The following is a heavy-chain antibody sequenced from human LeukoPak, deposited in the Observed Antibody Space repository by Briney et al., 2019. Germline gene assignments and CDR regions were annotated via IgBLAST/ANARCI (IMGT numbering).Heavy chain of an antibody. CDR3: ARGADTAMVLNWFDP. V-gene: IGHV1-2*02. Sequence: GASVKVSCKASGYTFTGYYMHRVRQAPGQGLEWMGWISPNSGGTNYAQKFQGRVTMTTDTSTSTAYMELRSLRSDDTAVYYCARGADTAMVLNWFDPWGQGTLVTVSS. D-gene: IGHD5-18*01. J-gene: IGHJ5*02. CDR1: GYTFTGYY. CDR2: ISPNSGGT.